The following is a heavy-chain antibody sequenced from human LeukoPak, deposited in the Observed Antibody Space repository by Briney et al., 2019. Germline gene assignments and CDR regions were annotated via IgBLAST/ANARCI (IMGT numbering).Heavy chain of an antibody. CDR1: GGSISSYY. CDR2: IYYSGST. CDR3: ASTLSGEVDY. J-gene: IGHJ4*02. V-gene: IGHV4-59*08. D-gene: IGHD4-17*01. Sequence: SETLSLTCTDSGGSISSYYWSWIRQPPGKGLEWIGYIYYSGSTNYNPSLKSRVTISVDTSKNQFSLKLSSVTAADTAVYYCASTLSGEVDYWGQGTLVTVSS.